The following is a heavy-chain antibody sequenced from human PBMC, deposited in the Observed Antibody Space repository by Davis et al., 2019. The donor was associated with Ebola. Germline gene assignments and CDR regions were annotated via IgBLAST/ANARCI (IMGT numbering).Heavy chain of an antibody. CDR1: GGSISSGGYS. CDR3: ARGTTYYYDSSGYWAQYYFDY. V-gene: IGHV4-30-2*01. Sequence: MPSETLSLTCAVSGGSISSGGYSWSWIRQPPGKGLEWIGYIYHSGSTYYNPSLKSRVTISVDKSKNQFSLKLSSVTAADTAVYYCARGTTYYYDSSGYWAQYYFDYWGQGTLVTVSS. J-gene: IGHJ4*02. CDR2: IYHSGST. D-gene: IGHD3-22*01.